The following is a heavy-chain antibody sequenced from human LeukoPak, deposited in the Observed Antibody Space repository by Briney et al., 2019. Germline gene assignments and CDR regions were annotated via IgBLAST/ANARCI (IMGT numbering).Heavy chain of an antibody. CDR1: GGSFSGYY. Sequence: SETLSLTCAVYGGSFSGYYWSWIRQPPGKGLEWIGEINHSGSTNYNPSLKSRVTISVDTSKNQFSLKLSSVTAADTAVYYCARDEWGGYGLYYFDFWGQGTLVTVSS. V-gene: IGHV4-34*01. CDR3: ARDEWGGYGLYYFDF. J-gene: IGHJ4*02. D-gene: IGHD5-12*01. CDR2: INHSGST.